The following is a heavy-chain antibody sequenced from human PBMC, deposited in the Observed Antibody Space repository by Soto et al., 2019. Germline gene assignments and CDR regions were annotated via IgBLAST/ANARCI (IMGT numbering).Heavy chain of an antibody. Sequence: PGGSLRLSCAASGFTFSSYAMSWVRQAPGKGLEWGSAISGSGGSTYYADSVKGRFTISRDNSKNTLYLQMNSLRAEDTAVYYCAKVSGYCSGGSCYNYYYYYYMDVWGKGTTVTVSS. CDR3: AKVSGYCSGGSCYNYYYYYYMDV. CDR1: GFTFSSYA. D-gene: IGHD2-15*01. CDR2: ISGSGGST. V-gene: IGHV3-23*01. J-gene: IGHJ6*03.